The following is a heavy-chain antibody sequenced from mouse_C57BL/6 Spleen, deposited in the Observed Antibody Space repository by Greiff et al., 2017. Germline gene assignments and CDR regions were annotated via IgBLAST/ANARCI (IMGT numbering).Heavy chain of an antibody. CDR2: INPNNGGT. CDR1: GYTFTDYY. D-gene: IGHD2-4*01. J-gene: IGHJ2*01. CDR3: ARRIYYDYYFDY. V-gene: IGHV1-26*01. Sequence: EVQLQQSGPELVKPGASVKISCKASGYTFTDYYMNWVKQSHGKSLEWIGDINPNNGGTSYNQKFKGKATLTVDKSSSTAYMELRSLTSEDSAVYYCARRIYYDYYFDYWGQGTTLTVSS.